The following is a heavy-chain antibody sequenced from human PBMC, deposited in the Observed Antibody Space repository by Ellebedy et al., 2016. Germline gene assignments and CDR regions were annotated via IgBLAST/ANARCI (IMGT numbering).Heavy chain of an antibody. CDR1: GFYFDDYA. D-gene: IGHD3-9*01. V-gene: IGHV3-9*01. J-gene: IGHJ3*02. Sequence: GGSLRLSCIASGFYFDDYAMHWVRQAPGKGLEWVAGINSKSGGIGYTDSVKGRFTISRYNSKNTLYLQMNSLRAEDTAVYYCAKMADILTGYYLGGDAFDIWGQGTMVTVSS. CDR3: AKMADILTGYYLGGDAFDI. CDR2: INSKSGGI.